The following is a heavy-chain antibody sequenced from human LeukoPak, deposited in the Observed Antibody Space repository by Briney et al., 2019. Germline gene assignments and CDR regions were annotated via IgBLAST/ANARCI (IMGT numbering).Heavy chain of an antibody. Sequence: PSETLSLTRTVSGGSIGSSDNYWGWIRQPPGKGLEWIGTISYSGNTYYNPSLKSRVTISGDTSKNQFSLKMSSVTAADTAVYYCARHFDYWGQGTLVTVSS. CDR2: ISYSGNT. V-gene: IGHV4-39*01. CDR1: GGSIGSSDNY. CDR3: ARHFDY. J-gene: IGHJ4*02.